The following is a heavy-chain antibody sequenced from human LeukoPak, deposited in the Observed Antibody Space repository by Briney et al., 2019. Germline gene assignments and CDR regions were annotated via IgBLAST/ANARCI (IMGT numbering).Heavy chain of an antibody. J-gene: IGHJ4*02. D-gene: IGHD6-13*01. CDR1: GGSISSSSYY. CDR2: IYYSGST. V-gene: IGHV4-39*07. CDR3: ARGYSSYYSLGC. Sequence: SETLSLTCTVSGGSISSSSYYWGWIRQPPGKGLEWIGSIYYSGSTYYNPSLKSRVTISVDTSKNQFSLKLSSVTAADTAVYYCARGYSSYYSLGCWGQGTLVTVSS.